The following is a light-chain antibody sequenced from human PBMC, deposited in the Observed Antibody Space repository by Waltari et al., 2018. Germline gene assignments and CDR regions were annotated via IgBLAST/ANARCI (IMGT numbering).Light chain of an antibody. Sequence: SVLAQPPSASGAPGQRVTISCSGSSSNHGSHYVYWYQKLPGTAPNLLIYTDDQRAAGVPDRVSASKSGTSASLAISGLRSEDEADYYCAAWDDSPSGHVVFGGGTKLTVL. J-gene: IGLJ2*01. CDR2: TDD. CDR3: AAWDDSPSGHVV. CDR1: SSNHGSHY. V-gene: IGLV1-47*02.